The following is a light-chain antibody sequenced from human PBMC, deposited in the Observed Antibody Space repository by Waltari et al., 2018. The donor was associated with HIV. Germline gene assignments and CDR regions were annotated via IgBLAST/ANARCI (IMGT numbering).Light chain of an antibody. CDR2: RNN. CDR3: AAWDDSLSGL. V-gene: IGLV1-47*01. Sequence: QSVLTQSPPASGTPGQRVPIPCSASSSNIGSTYVYWYQQLPGTAPKLLIYRNNQRPSGVPDRFSGSKSGTSASLAISGLRSEDEADYYCAAWDDSLSGLFGGGTKLTVL. J-gene: IGLJ2*01. CDR1: SSNIGSTY.